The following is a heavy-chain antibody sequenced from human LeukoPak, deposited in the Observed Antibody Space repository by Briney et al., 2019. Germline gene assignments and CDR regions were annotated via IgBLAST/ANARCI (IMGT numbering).Heavy chain of an antibody. CDR2: IYHSGST. CDR3: ARGALNVDY. J-gene: IGHJ4*02. Sequence: PSETLSLTCAVSGGSVSSSNWWSWVRQPPGKGLEWIGEIYHSGSTNYNPSLASRVTISVDKSKNQFSLKLSSVTAADTAVYYCARGALNVDYWGQGALVTVSS. CDR1: GGSVSSSNW. D-gene: IGHD3-16*02. V-gene: IGHV4-4*02.